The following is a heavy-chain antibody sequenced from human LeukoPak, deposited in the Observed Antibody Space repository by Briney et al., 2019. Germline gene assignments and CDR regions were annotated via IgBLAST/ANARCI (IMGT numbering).Heavy chain of an antibody. J-gene: IGHJ5*02. V-gene: IGHV4-34*01. CDR3: ARGESYYDFWSGFLMRWFDP. D-gene: IGHD3-3*01. CDR1: GGSFSGYY. CDR2: INHSGST. Sequence: TSETLSLTCAVYGGSFSGYYWSWIRQPPGKGLEWIGEINHSGSTNYNPSLKSRVTISVDKSKNQFSLKLSSVTAADTAVYYCARGESYYDFWSGFLMRWFDPWGQGTLVTVSS.